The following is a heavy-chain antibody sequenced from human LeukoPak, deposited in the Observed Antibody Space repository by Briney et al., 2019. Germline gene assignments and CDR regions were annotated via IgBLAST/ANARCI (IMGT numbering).Heavy chain of an antibody. V-gene: IGHV3-30-3*01. D-gene: IGHD6-19*01. CDR3: ARGEEYSSDRSGMDV. CDR1: GFTFSSYA. Sequence: GGSLRLSCAASGFTFSSYAMHWVRQAPGKGLEWVAVISYDGSNKYYADSVKGRFTISRDNAKNSLYLQMNSLRAEDTAVYYCARGEEYSSDRSGMDVWGQGTTVTVSS. J-gene: IGHJ6*02. CDR2: ISYDGSNK.